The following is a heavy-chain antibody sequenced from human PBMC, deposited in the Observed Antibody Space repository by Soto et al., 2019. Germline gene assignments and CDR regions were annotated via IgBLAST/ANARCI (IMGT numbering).Heavy chain of an antibody. Sequence: QVQLVESGGGVVQPGRSLRLSCAASRFTFSSFGMHWVRQAPGKGLEWVAVISYDGSNKYYADSVKGRFTISRDNSKNTLYLQMNSLKTEDTAVYYCAKDSEIVLVPAADYYYYGMDVWGQGTTVTVPS. CDR1: RFTFSSFG. D-gene: IGHD2-2*01. V-gene: IGHV3-30*18. CDR2: ISYDGSNK. CDR3: AKDSEIVLVPAADYYYYGMDV. J-gene: IGHJ6*02.